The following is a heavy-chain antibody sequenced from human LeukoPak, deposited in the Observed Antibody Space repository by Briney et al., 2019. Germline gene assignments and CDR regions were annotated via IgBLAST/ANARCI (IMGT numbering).Heavy chain of an antibody. CDR1: GGPISSYY. CDR2: IYTSGST. V-gene: IGHV4-4*07. Sequence: PSETLSLTCTVSGGPISSYYWSWIRQPAGKGLEWIGRIYTSGSTNYNPSLKSRVTISVDTSKNQFSLKLSSVTAADTAVYYCARHAFRGSTYYFDYWGQGTLVTVSS. D-gene: IGHD5-12*01. CDR3: ARHAFRGSTYYFDY. J-gene: IGHJ4*02.